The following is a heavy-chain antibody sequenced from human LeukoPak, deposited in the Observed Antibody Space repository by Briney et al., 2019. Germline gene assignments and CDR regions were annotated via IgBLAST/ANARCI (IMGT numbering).Heavy chain of an antibody. J-gene: IGHJ4*02. V-gene: IGHV3-7*01. Sequence: GGSLRLSCAASGFTLSSYWMSWVRQAPGKGLEWVANIKQDGSEQYYVDSVKGRFTISRDNAKNSLYLQMNSLRAEDTAVYYCAREQMDGDYFYSVDYWGQGTLVTVSS. CDR2: IKQDGSEQ. CDR1: GFTLSSYW. D-gene: IGHD4-17*01. CDR3: AREQMDGDYFYSVDY.